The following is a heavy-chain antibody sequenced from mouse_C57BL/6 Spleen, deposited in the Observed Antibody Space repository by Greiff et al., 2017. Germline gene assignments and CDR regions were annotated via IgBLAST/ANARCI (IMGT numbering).Heavy chain of an antibody. V-gene: IGHV1-64*01. Sequence: QVQLQQPGAELVKPGASVKLSCKASGYTFTSYWMHWVKQRPGQGLEWIGMIHPNSGSTNYNEKFKSQATLTVDKSSRTAYMQLSSLTSEDYAVYYCARAPHYYGSSLYYAMDYWGQGTSVTVSS. CDR2: IHPNSGST. CDR3: ARAPHYYGSSLYYAMDY. J-gene: IGHJ4*01. CDR1: GYTFTSYW. D-gene: IGHD1-1*01.